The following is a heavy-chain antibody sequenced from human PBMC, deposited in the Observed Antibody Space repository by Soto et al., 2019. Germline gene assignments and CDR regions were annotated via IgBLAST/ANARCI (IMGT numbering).Heavy chain of an antibody. J-gene: IGHJ6*02. CDR2: IIPVFGTS. CDR1: GGSLSNYG. Sequence: QVQLVQSGAEVKKPGSSVKVSCKASGGSLSNYGISWVRQAPEQGLEWMGAIIPVFGTSNYAQKFQDRVTITADESTTTVYMEVRSLTSEDTVVYYCARGDATKIVVTTYYAMDVWGQGTTVTVSS. V-gene: IGHV1-69*12. CDR3: ARGDATKIVVTTYYAMDV. D-gene: IGHD3-22*01.